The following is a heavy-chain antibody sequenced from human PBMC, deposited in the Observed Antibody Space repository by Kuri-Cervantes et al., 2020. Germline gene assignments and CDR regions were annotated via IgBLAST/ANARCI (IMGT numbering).Heavy chain of an antibody. CDR2: ISSSGSTI. V-gene: IGHV3-11*01. J-gene: IGHJ6*02. D-gene: IGHD3-3*01. CDR1: GFTFSDYY. CDR3: ARDRPYLEWLLGGMDV. Sequence: GESLKISCAASGFTFSDYYMSWIRQAPGKGLEWVSYISSSGSTIYYADSVKGRFTISRDNAKNSLYLQMNSLRAEDTAVYYCARDRPYLEWLLGGMDVWGQGTTVTVSS.